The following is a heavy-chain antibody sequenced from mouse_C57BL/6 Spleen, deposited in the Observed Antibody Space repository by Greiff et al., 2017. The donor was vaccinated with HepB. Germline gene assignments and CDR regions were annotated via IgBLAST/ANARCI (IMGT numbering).Heavy chain of an antibody. CDR2: IDPEDGET. Sequence: EVQVVESGAELVKPGASVKLSCTASGFNIKDYYMHWVKQRTEQGLEWIGRIDPEDGETKYAPKFQGKATITADTSSNTAYLQLSSLTSEDTAVYYCARGTTVVAYYFDYWGQGTTLTVSS. V-gene: IGHV14-2*01. CDR3: ARGTTVVAYYFDY. J-gene: IGHJ2*01. D-gene: IGHD1-1*01. CDR1: GFNIKDYY.